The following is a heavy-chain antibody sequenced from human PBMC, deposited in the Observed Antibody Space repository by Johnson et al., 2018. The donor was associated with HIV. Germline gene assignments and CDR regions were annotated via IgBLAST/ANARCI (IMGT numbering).Heavy chain of an antibody. CDR2: IGTAGDT. Sequence: VQLVESGGGVVQPGGSLRLSCAASGFTFSSYDMHWVRQATGKGLEWVSAIGTAGDTYYPGSVKGRFTISRDNSKNTLYLQMNSLRVEDTAVYYCAREGEDAFDIWGQGTMVTVSS. CDR3: AREGEDAFDI. D-gene: IGHD1-26*01. CDR1: GFTFSSYD. J-gene: IGHJ3*02. V-gene: IGHV3-13*01.